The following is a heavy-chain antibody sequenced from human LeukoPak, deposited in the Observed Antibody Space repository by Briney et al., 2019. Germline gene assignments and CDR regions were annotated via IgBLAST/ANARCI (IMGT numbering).Heavy chain of an antibody. Sequence: GGSLRLSCAASGFSFSVYEMHWVRQAPGKGLEWVSSISSSSSYIYYADSVKGRFTISRDNAKNSLYLQMNSLRAEDTAVYYCARDREYSYGPPDLGYWGQGTLVTVSS. CDR2: ISSSSSYI. D-gene: IGHD5-18*01. V-gene: IGHV3-21*01. CDR1: GFSFSVYE. J-gene: IGHJ4*02. CDR3: ARDREYSYGPPDLGY.